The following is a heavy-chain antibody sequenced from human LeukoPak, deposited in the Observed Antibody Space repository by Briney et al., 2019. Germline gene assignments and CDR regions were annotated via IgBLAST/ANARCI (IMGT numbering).Heavy chain of an antibody. V-gene: IGHV6-1*01. CDR2: TYYGSNWYT. CDR1: GDSVSSAA. D-gene: IGHD2-2*01. CDR3: ARAGRGYCRTSSCYFDY. J-gene: IGHJ4*02. Sequence: QTLSLTCAISGDSVSSAAWNWIRQSPSRGLEWLGRTYYGSNWYTDYAVSVKSRITISPDTSKNQFSLQLTSVTPEDTAVYYCARAGRGYCRTSSCYFDYREQGVLVTVSS.